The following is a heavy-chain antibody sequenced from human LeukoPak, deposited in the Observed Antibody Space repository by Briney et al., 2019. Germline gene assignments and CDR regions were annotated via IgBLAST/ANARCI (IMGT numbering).Heavy chain of an antibody. CDR1: GFTFSEFA. CDR3: ARDWAGMTAPGPFDY. J-gene: IGHJ4*02. Sequence: GGSLRLSCVTSGFTFSEFAMHWVRQVPGKGLEWVAAICYDGSDKYYADSVKGRFTISRDDSKNTLYLQMNSLRAEDTAVYYCARDWAGMTAPGPFDYWGQGTLVTVSS. CDR2: ICYDGSDK. D-gene: IGHD6-13*01. V-gene: IGHV3-33*01.